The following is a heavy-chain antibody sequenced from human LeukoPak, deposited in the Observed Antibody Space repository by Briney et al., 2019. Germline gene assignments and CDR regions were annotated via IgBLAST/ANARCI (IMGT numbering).Heavy chain of an antibody. CDR3: AKVLQLWLSAPPVYGMDV. CDR1: GFTFSSYG. CDR2: ISYDGSNK. D-gene: IGHD5-18*01. Sequence: GGSLRLSCAASGFTFSSYGMHWVRQAPGKGLEWVAVISYDGSNKYYADSVKGRFTISRDNSKNTLYLQMNSLRAEDTAVYYCAKVLQLWLSAPPVYGMDVWGQGTTVTVSS. V-gene: IGHV3-30*18. J-gene: IGHJ6*02.